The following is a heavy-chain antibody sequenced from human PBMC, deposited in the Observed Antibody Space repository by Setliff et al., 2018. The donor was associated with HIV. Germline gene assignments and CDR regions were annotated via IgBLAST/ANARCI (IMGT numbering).Heavy chain of an antibody. CDR3: ARPTSSSLDY. V-gene: IGHV3-11*01. J-gene: IGHJ4*02. D-gene: IGHD6-6*01. CDR2: ISGSGGTV. CDR1: GFTFSNSY. Sequence: GGSLRLSCAASGFTFSNSYMSWIRQAPGKGLEWISYISGSGGTVYHADSVKGRFTISRDNAKNSLYLQMDSLRAEDTAVYYCARPTSSSLDYWGQGTLVTVSS.